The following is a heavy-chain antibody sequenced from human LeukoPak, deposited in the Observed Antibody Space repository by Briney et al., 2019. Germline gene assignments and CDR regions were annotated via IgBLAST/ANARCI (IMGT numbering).Heavy chain of an antibody. CDR3: ARDLSPVLHNSGYLGY. CDR1: GYTFTSYY. Sequence: ASVKVSCKASGYTFTSYYMHWVRQAPGQGHEWMGIINPSGGSTSYAQKFQGRVTMTRDTSTSTVYMELSSLRSEDTAVYYCARDLSPVLHNSGYLGYWGQGTLVTVSS. CDR2: INPSGGST. J-gene: IGHJ4*02. D-gene: IGHD3-22*01. V-gene: IGHV1-46*01.